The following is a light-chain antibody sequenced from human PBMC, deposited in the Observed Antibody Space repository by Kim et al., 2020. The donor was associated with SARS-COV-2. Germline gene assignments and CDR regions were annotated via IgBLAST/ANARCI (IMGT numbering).Light chain of an antibody. Sequence: IQMTQSPSSLSASVGDRVTITCQASQDIGNYLNWYQQKPGKAPKLLISDASTLETGVPSRFSGSGSLTDFTFTISSLQPEDVATYYCQQYDNPITFGQGTRLEIK. CDR2: DAS. J-gene: IGKJ5*01. CDR3: QQYDNPIT. CDR1: QDIGNY. V-gene: IGKV1-33*01.